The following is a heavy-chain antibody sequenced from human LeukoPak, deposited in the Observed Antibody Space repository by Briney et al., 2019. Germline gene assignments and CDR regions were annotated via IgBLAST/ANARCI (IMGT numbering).Heavy chain of an antibody. D-gene: IGHD5-12*01. CDR3: ARAYSGYDLIPAY. CDR2: ISSSSSYI. CDR1: GFTFSSYS. J-gene: IGHJ4*02. Sequence: PGGSLRLSYAASGFTFSSYSMNWVRQAPGKGLEWVSSISSSSSYIYYADSVKGRFTISRDNAKNSLYLQMNSLRAEDTAVYYCARAYSGYDLIPAYWGQGTLVTVSS. V-gene: IGHV3-21*01.